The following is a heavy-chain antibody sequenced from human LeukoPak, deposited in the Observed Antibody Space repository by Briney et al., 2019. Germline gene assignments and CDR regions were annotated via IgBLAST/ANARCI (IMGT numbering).Heavy chain of an antibody. Sequence: WNWIRQSXXXGXXWLGRTYYRSKWYNDYAVSVKSRITINPDTSKNQFSLQLNSVTPEDTAVYYCARSNSITGTTETADYWGQGTLVTVSS. D-gene: IGHD1-7*01. CDR2: TYYRSKWYN. J-gene: IGHJ4*02. V-gene: IGHV6-1*01. CDR3: ARSNSITGTTETADY.